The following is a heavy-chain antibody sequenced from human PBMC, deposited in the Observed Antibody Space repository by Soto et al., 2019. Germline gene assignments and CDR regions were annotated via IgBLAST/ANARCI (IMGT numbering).Heavy chain of an antibody. CDR2: IIPIFGTA. CDR3: ARVLIAVAGPYFDY. J-gene: IGHJ4*02. V-gene: IGHV1-69*13. D-gene: IGHD6-19*01. CDR1: GGTFSSDA. Sequence: SVKVSCKASGGTFSSDAISWVRQAPGQGLEWMGGIIPIFGTANYAQKFQGRVTITADESTSTAYMELSSLRSEDTAVYYCARVLIAVAGPYFDYWGQGTLVTVSS.